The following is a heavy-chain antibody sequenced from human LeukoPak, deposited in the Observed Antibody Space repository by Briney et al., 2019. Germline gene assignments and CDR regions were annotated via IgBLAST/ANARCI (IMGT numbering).Heavy chain of an antibody. Sequence: SETLSLTCTVSGGSISSSSYYWGWIRQPPGKGLEWIGSIYYSGSTYYNPSLKSRVTISVDTSKNQFSLKLSSVTAADTAVYYCARHGIRGYSYGYYYFDYWGQGTLVTVSS. CDR2: IYYSGST. J-gene: IGHJ4*02. CDR3: ARHGIRGYSYGYYYFDY. CDR1: GGSISSSSYY. V-gene: IGHV4-39*01. D-gene: IGHD5-18*01.